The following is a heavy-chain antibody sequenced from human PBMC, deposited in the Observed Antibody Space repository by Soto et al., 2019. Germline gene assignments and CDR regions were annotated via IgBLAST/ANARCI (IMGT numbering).Heavy chain of an antibody. CDR2: INTDGGIT. CDR3: TREAGYCSRTSCYRRAFDS. Sequence: EVQLVESGGDLVHPGGSLRLSCAASGFTFSSHWMHWVRRVPGKGLVWVSHINTDGGITGYADSVKGRFTISRDNAKNTLYLQMNGLRVEDTSVYYCTREAGYCSRTSCYRRAFDSWGQGTMVTVSS. CDR1: GFTFSSHW. V-gene: IGHV3-74*01. J-gene: IGHJ3*02. D-gene: IGHD2-2*01.